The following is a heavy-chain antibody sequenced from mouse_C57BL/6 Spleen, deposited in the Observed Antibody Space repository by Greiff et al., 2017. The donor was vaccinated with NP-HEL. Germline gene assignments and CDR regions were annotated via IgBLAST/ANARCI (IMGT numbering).Heavy chain of an antibody. CDR3: TRKGVTTVVAPYYYAMDY. V-gene: IGHV5-6*01. CDR1: GFTFSSYG. J-gene: IGHJ4*01. D-gene: IGHD1-1*01. Sequence: EVQRVESGGDLVKPGGSLKLSCAASGFTFSSYGMSWVRQTPDKRLEWVATISSGGSYSYYSDSVKGRFTISRDNAKNTLYLQMSSLKSEDTAMYYCTRKGVTTVVAPYYYAMDYWGQGTSVTVSS. CDR2: ISSGGSYS.